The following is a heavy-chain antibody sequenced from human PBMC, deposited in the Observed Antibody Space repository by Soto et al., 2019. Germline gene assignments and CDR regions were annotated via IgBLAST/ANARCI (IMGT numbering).Heavy chain of an antibody. J-gene: IGHJ4*02. CDR1: GYTFTSYY. CDR2: INPSGGST. Sequence: QVQLVQSGAEVKKTGASVKVSCKASGYTFTSYYMHWVRQAPGQGLEWMGRINPSGGSTSYAQKLQGRVTMTRDTSTSTVYMELSSLRSEDTAVYYYARSRGDYFDYWGQGTLVTVS. V-gene: IGHV1-46*04. D-gene: IGHD4-17*01. CDR3: ARSRGDYFDY.